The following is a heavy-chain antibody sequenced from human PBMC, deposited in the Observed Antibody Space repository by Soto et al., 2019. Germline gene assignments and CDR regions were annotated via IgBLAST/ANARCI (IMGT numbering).Heavy chain of an antibody. D-gene: IGHD6-19*01. CDR3: ARVSSGWYYFDY. J-gene: IGHJ4*02. CDR1: GGSVTSDEDY. CDR2: ISNSGST. Sequence: PSETLSLTCTVSGGSVTSDEDYWSWIRQSPGKGLEWIGYISNSGSTGYNPSLKSRVIISVDTSKNQFSLKLSSVTAADTAVYYCARVSSGWYYFDYWGQGTLVTVSS. V-gene: IGHV4-61*08.